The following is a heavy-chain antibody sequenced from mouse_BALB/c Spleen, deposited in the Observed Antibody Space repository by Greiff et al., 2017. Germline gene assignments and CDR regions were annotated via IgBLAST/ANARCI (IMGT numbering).Heavy chain of an antibody. CDR2: ISTYYGDA. Sequence: QVQLQQSGAELVRPGVSVKISCKGSGYTFTDYAMHWVKQSHAKSLEWIGVISTYYGDASYNQKFKGKATMTVDKSSSTAYMELARLTSEDSAIYYCARREYGNYGGAMDYWGQGTSVTVSS. CDR1: GYTFTDYA. V-gene: IGHV1S137*01. D-gene: IGHD2-10*02. CDR3: ARREYGNYGGAMDY. J-gene: IGHJ4*01.